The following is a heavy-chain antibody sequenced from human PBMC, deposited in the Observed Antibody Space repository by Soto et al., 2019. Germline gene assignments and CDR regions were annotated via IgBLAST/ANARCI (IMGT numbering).Heavy chain of an antibody. CDR3: ARVPIVVVPAPMTNAFDI. J-gene: IGHJ3*02. D-gene: IGHD2-2*01. Sequence: ASVKVSCKASGYTFTSYDINWVRQATGQGLEWMGWMNPNSGNTGYAQKFQGRVTMTRNTSISTAYMELSSLRSEDTAVYYCARVPIVVVPAPMTNAFDIWGQGTIVTVSS. CDR1: GYTFTSYD. CDR2: MNPNSGNT. V-gene: IGHV1-8*01.